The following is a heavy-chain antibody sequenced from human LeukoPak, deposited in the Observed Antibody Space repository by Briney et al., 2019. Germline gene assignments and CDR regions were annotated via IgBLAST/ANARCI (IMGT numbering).Heavy chain of an antibody. CDR2: ISSSGSTI. CDR3: ARESVAVITFDGMDV. CDR1: GFTFSDYY. J-gene: IGHJ6*02. V-gene: IGHV3-11*01. Sequence: GGSLRLSCAASGFTFSDYYMSWIRQAPGKGLEWVSYISSSGSTIYYADSVKGRFTISRDNAKNSLYLQMNSLRAEDTAVYYCARESVAVITFDGMDVWGQGTTVTVSS. D-gene: IGHD3-22*01.